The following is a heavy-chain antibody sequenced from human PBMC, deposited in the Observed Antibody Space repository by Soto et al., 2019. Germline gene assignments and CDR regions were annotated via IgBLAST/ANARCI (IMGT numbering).Heavy chain of an antibody. CDR3: SRQGSGHTFDY. V-gene: IGHV4-39*01. Sequence: LSLTCAVSGASISRTGFHWGWIRQPPGQGLEWIGSVYESVNTYYNSSLKSRVTISVDTSKNQFSLELKSVTAADTAVYYCSRQGSGHTFDYWGQGTLVTVSS. CDR1: GASISRTGFH. J-gene: IGHJ4*02. CDR2: VYESVNT. D-gene: IGHD3-10*01.